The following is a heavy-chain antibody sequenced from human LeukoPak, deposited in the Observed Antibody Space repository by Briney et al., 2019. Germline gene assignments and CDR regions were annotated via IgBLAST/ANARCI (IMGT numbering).Heavy chain of an antibody. D-gene: IGHD2-2*02. CDR1: GGSISSGSYY. CDR3: ARDLYCSSTSCYNSPGHDAFDI. CDR2: IYTSGST. V-gene: IGHV4-61*02. J-gene: IGHJ3*02. Sequence: SETLSLTCTVSGGSISSGSYYWSWIRQPAGKGLEWIGRIYTSGSTNYNPSLKSPVTILVDTSKNHFSVKLSSVTAADTAIYYCARDLYCSSTSCYNSPGHDAFDIWGQGTMVTVSS.